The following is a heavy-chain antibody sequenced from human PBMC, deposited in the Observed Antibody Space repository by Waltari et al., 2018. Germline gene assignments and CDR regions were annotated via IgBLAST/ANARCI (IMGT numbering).Heavy chain of an antibody. CDR3: AIELACRGGDCYAAFDI. D-gene: IGHD2-21*02. CDR1: GFTFSGYN. J-gene: IGHJ3*02. CDR2: ISSSSTYI. V-gene: IGHV3-21*02. Sequence: EVQLVESGGGLVKPGGSLRLSCAASGFTFSGYNMNWVRQAPGKGLEWVSFISSSSTYIYYAVSVKGRFTISRDNAKNSLYLQMNSLRAEDTAVYYCAIELACRGGDCYAAFDIWGQGTMVTVSA.